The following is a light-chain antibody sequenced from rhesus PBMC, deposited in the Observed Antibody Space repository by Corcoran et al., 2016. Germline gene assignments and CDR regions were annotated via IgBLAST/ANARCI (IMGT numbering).Light chain of an antibody. Sequence: DIVMTQTPLSLPVTPGESASISCRSSQSLLDSEDGNTYLDWYLQKPGQSPHPLIYEVSNRASGVPDRFSGSGSDTDFTLKISRVEAEDVGCSYCMQALEFPLTFGGGTKVEIK. CDR2: EVS. V-gene: IGKV2-104*02. J-gene: IGKJ4*01. CDR1: QSLLDSEDGNTY. CDR3: MQALEFPLT.